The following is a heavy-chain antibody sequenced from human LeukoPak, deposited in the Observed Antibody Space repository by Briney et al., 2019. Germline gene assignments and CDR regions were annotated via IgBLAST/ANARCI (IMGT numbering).Heavy chain of an antibody. J-gene: IGHJ4*02. D-gene: IGHD3-22*01. V-gene: IGHV4-39*01. Sequence: PSETLSLTCTVSGGSISSSSYYWGWIRQPPGKGLEWIGSIYYSGSTYYNPSLKSRVTISVDTSKSQFSLKLSSVTAADTAVYYCARRDYYDSSRFDYWGQGTLVTVSS. CDR3: ARRDYYDSSRFDY. CDR1: GGSISSSSYY. CDR2: IYYSGST.